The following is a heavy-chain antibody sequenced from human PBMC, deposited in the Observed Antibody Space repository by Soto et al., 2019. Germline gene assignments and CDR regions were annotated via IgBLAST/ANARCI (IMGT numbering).Heavy chain of an antibody. D-gene: IGHD3-22*01. CDR2: ISGYNGNT. J-gene: IGHJ4*02. CDR3: ARDVTRNYYDYNDYYYFDD. Sequence: ASVKVSCKAAGYTFTNYGVSWVRQAPGQGLEWMGWISGYNGNTNYAQNLQGRDSMTTDTSTSTAYMELRSLRSDDTAVYYCARDVTRNYYDYNDYYYFDDWGQGTLVTVSS. CDR1: GYTFTNYG. V-gene: IGHV1-18*04.